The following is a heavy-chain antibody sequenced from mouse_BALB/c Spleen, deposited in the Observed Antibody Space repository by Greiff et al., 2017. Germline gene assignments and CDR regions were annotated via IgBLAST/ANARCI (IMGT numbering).Heavy chain of an antibody. D-gene: IGHD2-1*01. V-gene: IGHV1-67*01. Sequence: QDQLQQSGPELVRPGVSVKISCKGSGYTFTDYAMHWVKQSHAKSLEWIGVISTYYGNTNYNQKFKGKATMTVDKSSSTAYMELARLTSEDSAIYYCARAYGNYFDYWGQGTTLTVSS. CDR3: ARAYGNYFDY. CDR2: ISTYYGNT. CDR1: GYTFTDYA. J-gene: IGHJ2*01.